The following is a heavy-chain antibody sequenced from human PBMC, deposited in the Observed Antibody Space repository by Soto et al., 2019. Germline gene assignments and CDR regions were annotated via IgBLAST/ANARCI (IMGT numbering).Heavy chain of an antibody. V-gene: IGHV3-9*01. Sequence: EVQLVESGGGLVQPGRSLRLSCAASGFTFDDYAMHWVRQAPGKGLEGVSGISWNSGSIGYADSVKGRFTISRDNAKNSLYLQMNSLRAEDTALYYCAKAVIAVAGTNDNGFDYWGQGTLVTVSS. CDR2: ISWNSGSI. J-gene: IGHJ4*02. D-gene: IGHD6-19*01. CDR3: AKAVIAVAGTNDNGFDY. CDR1: GFTFDDYA.